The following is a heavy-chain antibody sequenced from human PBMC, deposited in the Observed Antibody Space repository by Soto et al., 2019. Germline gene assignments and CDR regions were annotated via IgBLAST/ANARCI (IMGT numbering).Heavy chain of an antibody. D-gene: IGHD4-17*01. J-gene: IGHJ3*02. CDR3: TRAPSYGAFDI. CDR1: GYTFTIYY. Sequence: ASVKVSCKASGYTFTIYYIHWVLQAPGQGLEWMGIINPSGGSTTYAQKFQGRVTMTRDTSTSTVYMELSSLRSEDTAVYYCTRAPSYGAFDIWGQGTMVTVS. CDR2: INPSGGST. V-gene: IGHV1-46*03.